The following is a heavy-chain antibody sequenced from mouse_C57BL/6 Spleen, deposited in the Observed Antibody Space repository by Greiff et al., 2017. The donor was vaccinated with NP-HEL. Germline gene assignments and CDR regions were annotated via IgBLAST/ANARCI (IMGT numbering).Heavy chain of an antibody. J-gene: IGHJ4*01. CDR2: IYPGDGDT. V-gene: IGHV1-82*01. CDR1: GYAFSSSW. D-gene: IGHD2-4*01. Sequence: VQLQQSGPELVKPGASVKISCKASGYAFSSSWMNWVKQRPGKGLEWIGRIYPGDGDTNYNGKFKGKATLTADKSSSTAYMQLSSLTSEDSAVYFCARWHYDYEDYAMDYWGQGTSVTVSS. CDR3: ARWHYDYEDYAMDY.